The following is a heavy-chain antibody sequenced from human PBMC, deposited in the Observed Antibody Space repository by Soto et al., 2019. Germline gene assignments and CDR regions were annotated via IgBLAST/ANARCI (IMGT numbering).Heavy chain of an antibody. J-gene: IGHJ4*02. V-gene: IGHV1-2*04. CDR1: GYTFTGYY. Sequence: ASVKVSCKASGYTFTGYYMHWVRQAPGQGLEWMGWINPNSGGTNYAQKFQGWVTMTRDTSISTAYMELSRLRSDDTAVYYCARAGGFGELIEDYFDYWGQGTLVTVSS. CDR3: ARAGGFGELIEDYFDY. CDR2: INPNSGGT. D-gene: IGHD3-10*01.